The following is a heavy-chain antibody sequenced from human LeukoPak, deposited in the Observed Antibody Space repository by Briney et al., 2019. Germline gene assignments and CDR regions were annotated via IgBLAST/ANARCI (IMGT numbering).Heavy chain of an antibody. CDR3: AKGGMTRWAFDI. D-gene: IGHD3-9*01. CDR1: GFTFDDYG. CDR2: ISWNGGST. J-gene: IGHJ3*02. Sequence: RPGGSLRLSCAASGFTFDDYGMSWVRQAPGKGLEWVSGISWNGGSTGYAESVKGRFTISRDNSKNTLYLQMNSLRAEDTAVYYCAKGGMTRWAFDIWGQGTMVTVSS. V-gene: IGHV3-20*04.